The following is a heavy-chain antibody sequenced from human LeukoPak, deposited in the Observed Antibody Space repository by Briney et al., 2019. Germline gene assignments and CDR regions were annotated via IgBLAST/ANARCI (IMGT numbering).Heavy chain of an antibody. CDR1: GFTFSSYW. Sequence: PGGSLRLSCAASGFTFSSYWMSWVRQAPGKGLEWVANIKQDGSEKYYVDSVKGRFTISRDNAKNSLYLQMNSLRAEDTAVYYCARPLSYDSSGYYHWGQGTLVTVSS. CDR2: IKQDGSEK. CDR3: ARPLSYDSSGYYH. V-gene: IGHV3-7*03. D-gene: IGHD3-22*01. J-gene: IGHJ1*01.